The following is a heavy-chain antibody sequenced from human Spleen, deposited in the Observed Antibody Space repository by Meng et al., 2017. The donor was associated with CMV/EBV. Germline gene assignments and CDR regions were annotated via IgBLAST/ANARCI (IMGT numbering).Heavy chain of an antibody. V-gene: IGHV3-43*01. J-gene: IGHJ4*02. CDR2: VSWDGDST. Sequence: GESLKISCAASGFKFDGYTMHWVRQAPRKGLEWVSTVSWDGDSTYYTASVEGRFTISRDNSKNSLYLQMNSLTTEDTAFYYCVKDMYDRSRYFAVWGQGTLVTVSS. CDR1: GFKFDGYT. CDR3: VKDMYDRSRYFAV. D-gene: IGHD3-9*01.